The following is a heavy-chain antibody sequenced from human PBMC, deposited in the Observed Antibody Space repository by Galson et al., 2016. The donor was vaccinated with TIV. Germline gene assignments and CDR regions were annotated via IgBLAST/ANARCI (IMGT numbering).Heavy chain of an antibody. D-gene: IGHD3-10*01. CDR2: ISRRGFNT. CDR1: GFIFNSFA. Sequence: SLRLSCAASGFIFNSFAMSWVRQAPGKGLQWVSAISRRGFNTYYADSAKGRFTISRDKPKNTLYLEMNSVRADDTAVYYCGKEAGKYYYYGMDVWGQGTTVTVS. J-gene: IGHJ6*02. CDR3: GKEAGKYYYYGMDV. V-gene: IGHV3-23*01.